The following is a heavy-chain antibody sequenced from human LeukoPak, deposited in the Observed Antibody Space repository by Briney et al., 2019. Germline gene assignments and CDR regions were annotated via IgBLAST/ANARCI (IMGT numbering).Heavy chain of an antibody. CDR2: IGGGGDST. J-gene: IGHJ5*02. CDR3: AKGESDYYGSGLYNWFGA. V-gene: IGHV3-23*01. Sequence: TGGSLRLSCAASGFTFSSYAMSWVRRAPGRGLEWVSAIGGGGDSTYYADSVKDRFTITRDNSKNTLFLQMNSLRAEDTAVYYCAKGESDYYGSGLYNWFGAWGQGTLVTVSS. D-gene: IGHD3-10*01. CDR1: GFTFSSYA.